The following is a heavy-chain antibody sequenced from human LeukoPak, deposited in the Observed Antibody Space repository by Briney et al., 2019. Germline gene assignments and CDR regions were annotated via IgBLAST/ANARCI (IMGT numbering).Heavy chain of an antibody. J-gene: IGHJ4*02. V-gene: IGHV4-39*01. CDR3: ARFNLGMANDY. CDR2: IYYSGST. Sequence: SETLSLTCTVSGGSISSSSYYWGWIRQPPGKGLEWIGSIYYSGSTYYNPSLKSRVTISVDTSKNQFSLKLSPVTAADTAVYYCARFNLGMANDYWGQGTLVTVSS. CDR1: GGSISSSSYY. D-gene: IGHD1-14*01.